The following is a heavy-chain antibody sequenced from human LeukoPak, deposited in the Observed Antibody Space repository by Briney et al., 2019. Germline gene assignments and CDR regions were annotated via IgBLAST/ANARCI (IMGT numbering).Heavy chain of an antibody. J-gene: IGHJ3*02. CDR1: GFTFSSYS. CDR2: ISSSSSYI. D-gene: IGHD6-19*01. CDR3: ASRYSSGWNDAFDI. Sequence: KTGGSLRLSCAASGFTFSSYSMNWVRQAPGKGLEWVSSISSSSSYIYYADSVKGRFTISRDNAKNSLYLQMNSLRAEDTAVYYCASRYSSGWNDAFDIWGQGTMVTVSS. V-gene: IGHV3-21*01.